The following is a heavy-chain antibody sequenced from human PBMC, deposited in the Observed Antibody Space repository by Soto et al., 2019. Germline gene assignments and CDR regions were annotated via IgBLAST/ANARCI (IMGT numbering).Heavy chain of an antibody. D-gene: IGHD6-19*01. Sequence: QVHLEQSGAGVKKPGTSVKVSCKAYGGSFSTNEIDWVRQAPGQGLEWMGRIFPNVGTADYAQKFEGRLSIIADESTSTVFMELSRLISADTAVYFCARARYSSRWGTFDRWGQGTQVAVSS. CDR3: ARARYSSRWGTFDR. CDR1: GGSFSTNE. CDR2: IFPNVGTA. V-gene: IGHV1-69*01. J-gene: IGHJ4*02.